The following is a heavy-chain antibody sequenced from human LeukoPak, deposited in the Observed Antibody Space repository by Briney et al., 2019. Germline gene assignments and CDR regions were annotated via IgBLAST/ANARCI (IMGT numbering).Heavy chain of an antibody. CDR3: ARGFLLEENWFDP. D-gene: IGHD3-3*01. CDR1: GGSISSGDYY. CDR2: IYYSGST. J-gene: IGHJ5*02. V-gene: IGHV4-30-4*08. Sequence: SQTLSLTCTVSGGSISSGDYYWSWIRQPPGKGLEWIGYIYYSGSTYYNPSLKSRVTISVDTSKNQFSLKLSSVTAADTAVYYCARGFLLEENWFDPWGQGTLVTVSS.